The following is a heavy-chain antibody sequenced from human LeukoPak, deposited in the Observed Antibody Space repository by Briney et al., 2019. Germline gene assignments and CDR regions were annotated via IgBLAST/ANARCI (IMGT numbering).Heavy chain of an antibody. V-gene: IGHV4-61*02. Sequence: RSSETLSLTCTVSGGSISSGSYYWSWIRQPAGKGLEWIGRIYTSGSTNYNPSLKSRVTISVDTSKNQFSLKLSSVTAADTAVYYCTRHPGGNAAHRFDSWGQGFLVTVSS. CDR1: GGSISSGSYY. CDR2: IYTSGST. J-gene: IGHJ4*02. D-gene: IGHD4-23*01. CDR3: TRHPGGNAAHRFDS.